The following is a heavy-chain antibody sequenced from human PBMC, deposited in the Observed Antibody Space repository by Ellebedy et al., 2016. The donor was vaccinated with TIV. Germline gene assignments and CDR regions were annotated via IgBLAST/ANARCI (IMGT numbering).Heavy chain of an antibody. V-gene: IGHV4-4*02. Sequence: MPSETLSLTCAVSGGSISSSHWWSWVRQPPGKGLEWIGEFYHSGRTNYNPSLKSRVSLSVDKSKNHFSLKLSSVTAADTAVYYCARIRRTIGALEDCWGQGTLVTVSS. CDR1: GGSISSSHW. J-gene: IGHJ4*02. CDR3: ARIRRTIGALEDC. CDR2: FYHSGRT. D-gene: IGHD1-26*01.